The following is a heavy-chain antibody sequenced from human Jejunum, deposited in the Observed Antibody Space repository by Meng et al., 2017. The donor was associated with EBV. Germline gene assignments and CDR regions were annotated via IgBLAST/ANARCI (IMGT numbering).Heavy chain of an antibody. D-gene: IGHD2-8*02. V-gene: IGHV4-34*02. CDR2: VHFSGIT. CDR1: GGSFSGYY. CDR3: ARRTGDYVVGY. Sequence: QVQLQQGGAGLLRPTETLSLTCAVYGGSFSGYYWSWVRQPPGRGLEYIGEVHFSGITNYTPSLKSRVTMSVDASKNQFSLRLTSVTAADTAEYYCARRTGDYVVGYWGQGTLVTVSS. J-gene: IGHJ4*02.